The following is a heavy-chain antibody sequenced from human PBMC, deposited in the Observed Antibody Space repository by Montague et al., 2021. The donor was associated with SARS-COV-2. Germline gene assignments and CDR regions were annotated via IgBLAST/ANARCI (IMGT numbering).Heavy chain of an antibody. CDR2: ISYDGSNK. V-gene: IGHV3-30*04. CDR3: ARDLGSYYGMDV. J-gene: IGHJ6*02. CDR1: GFTFSSYA. Sequence: SLRLSCAASGFTFSSYAMHWVRQAPGKGLEWVAVISYDGSNKYYADSVKGRFTISRDNPKNTLYLQMNSLRAEDTAGYYCARDLGSYYGMDVWGQGTTVTVSS.